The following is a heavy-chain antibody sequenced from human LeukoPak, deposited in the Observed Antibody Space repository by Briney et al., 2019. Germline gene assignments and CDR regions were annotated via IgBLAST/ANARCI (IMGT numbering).Heavy chain of an antibody. V-gene: IGHV3-53*01. CDR1: GFIVSRRY. D-gene: IGHD6-19*01. CDR2: IYTDGST. CDR3: ASDLIAVTERIYFGMDV. Sequence: GGSLRLSCAASGFIVSRRYMSWVRQAPGKGLEWVSVIYTDGSTYYADSVKGRFTISKDNSRNILYLQMNTLRAEDTAVYYCASDLIAVTERIYFGMDVWGLGTTVTVSS. J-gene: IGHJ6*02.